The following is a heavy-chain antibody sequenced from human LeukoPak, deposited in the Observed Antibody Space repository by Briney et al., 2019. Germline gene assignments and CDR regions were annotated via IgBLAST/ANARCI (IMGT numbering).Heavy chain of an antibody. CDR2: IYHSGST. Sequence: SETLSLTCAVSGGSISSGGYSWSWIRQPPGKGLEWIGYIYHSGSTYYNPSLKSRVTISVDRSKNQFSLKLSSVTAADTAVYYCARVYYPNWFDPWGQGTLVTVSS. J-gene: IGHJ5*02. CDR3: ARVYYPNWFDP. V-gene: IGHV4-30-2*01. CDR1: GGSISSGGYS. D-gene: IGHD1-26*01.